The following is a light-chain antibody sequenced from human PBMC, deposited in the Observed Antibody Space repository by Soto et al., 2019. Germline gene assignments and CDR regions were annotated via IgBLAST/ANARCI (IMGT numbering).Light chain of an antibody. J-gene: IGKJ1*01. CDR3: QQYGT. CDR1: QIVSSNF. CDR2: GAS. V-gene: IGKV3-20*01. Sequence: EIVLTQSPATLSLSPGETATLSCRASQIVSSNFITWYQQKPGQAPRLLISGASTRATDIPDRFRGSGSGTDFTLTISGLEPEDFAVYSCQQYGTLGQGTKVEIK.